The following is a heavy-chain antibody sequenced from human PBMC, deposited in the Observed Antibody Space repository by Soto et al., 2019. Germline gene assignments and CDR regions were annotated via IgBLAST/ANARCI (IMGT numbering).Heavy chain of an antibody. V-gene: IGHV4-39*01. CDR2: IYYSGST. Sequence: QLQLQESGPGLVKPSETLSLTCTVSGGSISSSSYYWGWIRQPPGKGLEWIGSIYYSGSTYYNPSLKSRVTISVDTSKNQFSLKLSSVTAADTAVYYCARQDYGDNFDYWGQGTLVTVSS. D-gene: IGHD4-17*01. J-gene: IGHJ4*02. CDR1: GGSISSSSYY. CDR3: ARQDYGDNFDY.